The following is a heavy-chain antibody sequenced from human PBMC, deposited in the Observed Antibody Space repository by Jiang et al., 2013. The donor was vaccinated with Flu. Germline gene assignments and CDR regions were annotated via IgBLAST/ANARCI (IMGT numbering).Heavy chain of an antibody. V-gene: IGHV1-8*01. D-gene: IGHD2-2*02. CDR2: MNPNSGNT. J-gene: IGHJ4*02. CDR1: GYTFTSYD. CDR3: ARGIRGYCSSTSCYTQGIDY. Sequence: QSGAEVKKPGASVKVSCKASGYTFTSYDINWVRQATGQGLEWMGWMNPNSGNTGYAQKFQGRVTMTRNTSISTAYMELSSLRSEDTAVYYCARGIRGYCSSTSCYTQGIDYWGQGTLVTVSS.